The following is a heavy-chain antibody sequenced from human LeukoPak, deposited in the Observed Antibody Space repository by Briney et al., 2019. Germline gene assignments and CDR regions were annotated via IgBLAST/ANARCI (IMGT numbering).Heavy chain of an antibody. D-gene: IGHD2-2*01. J-gene: IGHJ4*02. V-gene: IGHV4-38-2*01. CDR1: GYSISSGYY. CDR2: IYHSGST. Sequence: PSETLSLTCAVSGYSISSGYYWGWIRQPPGKGLEWIGSIYHSGSTYYNPSLKSRVTISVDTSKNQFSLKLSSVTAAVTAVYYCAGGLAYCSSTSCHDYWGQGTLVTVSS. CDR3: AGGLAYCSSTSCHDY.